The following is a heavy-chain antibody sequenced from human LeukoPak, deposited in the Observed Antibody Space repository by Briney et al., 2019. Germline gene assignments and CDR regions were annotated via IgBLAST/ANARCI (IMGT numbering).Heavy chain of an antibody. CDR3: ARTPWASHFDY. D-gene: IGHD2-15*01. V-gene: IGHV4-61*01. CDR2: IYYSGST. J-gene: IGHJ4*02. CDR1: GGSVSSGSYY. Sequence: SETLSLTCTVSGGSVSSGSYYWSWIRQPPGKGLEWIGYIYYSGSTNYNPSLKSRVTISVDTSKNQFSLKLSSVTAADTAVYYCARTPWASHFDYWGQGTLVTASS.